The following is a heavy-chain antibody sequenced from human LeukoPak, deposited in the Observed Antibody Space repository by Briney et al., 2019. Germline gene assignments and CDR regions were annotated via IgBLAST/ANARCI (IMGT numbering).Heavy chain of an antibody. CDR1: GHTFTSYG. V-gene: IGHV7-4-1*02. J-gene: IGHJ4*02. Sequence: ASVKVSCKASGHTFTSYGISWVRQAPGQGLEWMGWINTNTGNPTYAQGFTGGFVFSLDTSVSTAYLQISSLKAEDTAAYYCGISRVIQLWLGPDYWGQGTLVTVSS. CDR2: INTNTGNP. CDR3: GISRVIQLWLGPDY. D-gene: IGHD5-18*01.